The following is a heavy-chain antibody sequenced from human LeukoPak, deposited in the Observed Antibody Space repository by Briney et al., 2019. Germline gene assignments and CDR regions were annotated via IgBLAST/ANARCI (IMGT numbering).Heavy chain of an antibody. D-gene: IGHD1-26*01. V-gene: IGHV3-48*04. CDR1: GFTFSSYS. Sequence: GGSLRLSCAASGFTFSSYSMNWVRQAPGKGLERVSYISSSSSTIYYADSVKGRFTISRDNAKNSLYLQMNSLRAEDTAVYYCARRKWELRNYYYYMDVWGKGTTVTVSS. J-gene: IGHJ6*03. CDR3: ARRKWELRNYYYYMDV. CDR2: ISSSSSTI.